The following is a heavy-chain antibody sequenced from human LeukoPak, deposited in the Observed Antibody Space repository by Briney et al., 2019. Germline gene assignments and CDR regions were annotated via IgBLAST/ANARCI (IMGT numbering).Heavy chain of an antibody. CDR2: ISAYSGDT. CDR3: ARGDYYDSSGYYW. V-gene: IGHV1-18*01. CDR1: GYTFTSYG. Sequence: GASVKVSCKASGYTFTSYGISWVRQAPGQGLEWMGWISAYSGDTNYAQKFQGRATMTTDTSTSTAYMELRSLSSDDTAVYYCARGDYYDSSGYYWWGQGTLVTVSS. D-gene: IGHD3-22*01. J-gene: IGHJ4*02.